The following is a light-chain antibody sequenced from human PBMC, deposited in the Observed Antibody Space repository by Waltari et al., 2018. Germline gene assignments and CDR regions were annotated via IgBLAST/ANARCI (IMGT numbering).Light chain of an antibody. CDR3: QQYYDIPWT. V-gene: IGKV4-1*01. CDR1: QSVLYSSASQNY. Sequence: DIVMTQSPDSLAVSLGERVTINCKSSQSVLYSSASQNYLAWYQQKPGQPPKLRIYWASARESGVPDRFSGSESGTDFTLTISSLQAEDVAVYYCQQYYDIPWTFGQGTKVEIK. CDR2: WAS. J-gene: IGKJ1*01.